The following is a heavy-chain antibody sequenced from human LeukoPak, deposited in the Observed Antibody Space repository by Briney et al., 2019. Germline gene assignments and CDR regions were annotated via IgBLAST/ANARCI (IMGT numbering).Heavy chain of an antibody. V-gene: IGHV3-21*01. Sequence: PGGSLRLSCTASTFTLSAYGVSWVRQAPGKGLEWVSSISSSSTYIYYADSLKGRFTISRDNAENSLYLQMNSLRAEDTAVYYCARDFPRDNDAFDIWGQGTMVTVSS. CDR2: ISSSSTYI. CDR1: TFTLSAYG. J-gene: IGHJ3*02. CDR3: ARDFPRDNDAFDI.